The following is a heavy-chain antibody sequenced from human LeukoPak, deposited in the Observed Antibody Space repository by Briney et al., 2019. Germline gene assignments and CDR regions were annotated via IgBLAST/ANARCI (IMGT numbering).Heavy chain of an antibody. CDR2: TYYRSKWYT. D-gene: IGHD3-10*01. Sequence: SQTLSLTCDISGDSVSSNSAAWNWTRQSPSRGLEWLGRTYYRSKWYTDYAVSVKSRISINPDTSQNQFSLQLNSVTPEDTAVYYCARAASPYYYGSGSYYSRFDYWGQGTLVTVSS. V-gene: IGHV6-1*01. J-gene: IGHJ4*02. CDR1: GDSVSSNSAA. CDR3: ARAASPYYYGSGSYYSRFDY.